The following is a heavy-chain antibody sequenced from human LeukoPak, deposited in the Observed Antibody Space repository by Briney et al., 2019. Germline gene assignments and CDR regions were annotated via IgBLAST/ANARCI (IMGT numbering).Heavy chain of an antibody. CDR2: ISYDGSDK. V-gene: IGHV3-30*03. D-gene: IGHD3-9*01. Sequence: PGGSLRLSCAASGFTFSAFWMHWVRQAPGKGLEWVAFISYDGSDKDYADSVKGRFTISRDNSKNTLYLQMNSLRAEDTAVYYCARQDWYLDYWGQGTLVTVSS. CDR3: ARQDWYLDY. J-gene: IGHJ4*02. CDR1: GFTFSAFW.